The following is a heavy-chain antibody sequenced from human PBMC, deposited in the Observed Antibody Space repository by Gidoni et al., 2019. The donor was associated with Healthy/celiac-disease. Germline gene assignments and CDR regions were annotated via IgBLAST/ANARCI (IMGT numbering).Heavy chain of an antibody. CDR2: IMAYNGNT. J-gene: IGHJ4*02. V-gene: IGHV1-18*01. CDR1: GYTFASYG. D-gene: IGHD6-13*01. Sequence: QVPLVPSGAEVKKPGAAVKVSCKASGYTFASYGNSWVRQAPGQGLEWMGWIMAYNGNTNYAQKLQGRVTMTTDTSTSTAYMELRSLRSDDTAVYYCARDQPEYSSSGYGVAILDYWGQGTLVTVSS. CDR3: ARDQPEYSSSGYGVAILDY.